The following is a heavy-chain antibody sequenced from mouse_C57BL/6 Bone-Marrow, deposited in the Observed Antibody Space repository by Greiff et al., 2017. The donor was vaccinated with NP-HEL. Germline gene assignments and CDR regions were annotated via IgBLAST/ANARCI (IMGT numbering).Heavy chain of an antibody. V-gene: IGHV3-6*01. D-gene: IGHD2-1*01. J-gene: IGHJ2*01. CDR2: ISYDGSN. CDR3: ARDYYGNYHY. Sequence: EVQLQESGPGLVKPSQSLSLTCSVTGYSITSGYYWNWIRQFPGNKLEWMGYISYDGSNNYNPALKNRISITRDTSKNQFFLKLNSVTTEDTATYYCARDYYGNYHYWGQGTTLTVSS. CDR1: GYSITSGYY.